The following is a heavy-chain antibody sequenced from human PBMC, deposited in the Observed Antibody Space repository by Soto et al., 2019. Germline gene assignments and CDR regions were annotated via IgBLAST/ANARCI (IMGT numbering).Heavy chain of an antibody. D-gene: IGHD3-22*01. V-gene: IGHV1-69*06. J-gene: IGHJ2*01. CDR1: EDTFRNYA. CDR3: ASTKYDSSAYYDWYLGI. Sequence: QVELMQSGAEVKKPGSSVKVSCQASEDTFRNYAISWVRQAPGQGLEWMGGIIPIFGTANYAQKIQGRVTITADTSANTVYLELSSLRSEDTAVYYCASTKYDSSAYYDWYLGIWGRGTLVTVSS. CDR2: IIPIFGTA.